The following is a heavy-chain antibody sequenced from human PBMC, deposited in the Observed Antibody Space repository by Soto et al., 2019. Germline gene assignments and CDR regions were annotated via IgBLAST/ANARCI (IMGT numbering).Heavy chain of an antibody. J-gene: IGHJ5*02. Sequence: EVQLVESGGGLVQPGGSLRLSCAASGFTFSSYSMNWVRQAPGKGLEWVSYISSSSSTIYYADSVKGRFTISRDNAKNSLYLKMKSLRAEDTALYYCARFNWFDPWGQGTLVTVSS. CDR1: GFTFSSYS. V-gene: IGHV3-48*01. D-gene: IGHD4-17*01. CDR2: ISSSSSTI. CDR3: ARFNWFDP.